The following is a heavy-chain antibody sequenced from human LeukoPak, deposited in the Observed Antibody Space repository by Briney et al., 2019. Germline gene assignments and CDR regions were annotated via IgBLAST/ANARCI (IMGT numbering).Heavy chain of an antibody. CDR1: GFTFGDYA. D-gene: IGHD2-21*02. J-gene: IGHJ4*02. V-gene: IGHV3-49*03. CDR2: IRSKAYGGTT. CDR3: TRDPAAYCGGDCYRYYFDY. Sequence: PGRSLRLSCTASGFTFGDYAMSWFRQAPGEGLEWVGFIRSKAYGGTTEYAASVKGRFTISRDDSKSIAYLQMNSLKTEDTAVYYCTRDPAAYCGGDCYRYYFDYWGQGTLVTVSS.